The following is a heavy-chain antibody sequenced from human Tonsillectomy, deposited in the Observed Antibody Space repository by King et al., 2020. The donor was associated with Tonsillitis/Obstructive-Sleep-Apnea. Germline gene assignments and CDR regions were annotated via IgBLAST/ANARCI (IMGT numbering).Heavy chain of an antibody. CDR1: GFTFSTYA. CDR3: ASTPPKGSNRYYFDY. CDR2: IMVSGGSP. D-gene: IGHD3-16*02. Sequence: QLVQSGGGLVQPGGSLRLSCAGSGFTFSTYAMSWFRQAPWKGLVWVSSIMVSGGSPHYAASVKARFTILRDNSKNTLYLQMNSLRAEDTAVYYCASTPPKGSNRYYFDYWGQGTLVTVSS. V-gene: IGHV3-23*04. J-gene: IGHJ4*02.